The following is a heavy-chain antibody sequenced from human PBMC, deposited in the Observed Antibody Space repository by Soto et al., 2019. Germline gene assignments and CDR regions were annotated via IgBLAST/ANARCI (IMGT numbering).Heavy chain of an antibody. CDR1: GGTFSSYT. Sequence: QVQLVQSGAEVKKPGSSVKVSCKASGGTFSSYTISWVRQAPGQGLEWMGRIIPILGIANYAQKFQCRVTITADKSTSTAYMELSSLRSEDTAVYYCASSLTTRAMDVWGKGTTVTVSS. D-gene: IGHD1-1*01. CDR3: ASSLTTRAMDV. J-gene: IGHJ6*04. CDR2: IIPILGIA. V-gene: IGHV1-69*02.